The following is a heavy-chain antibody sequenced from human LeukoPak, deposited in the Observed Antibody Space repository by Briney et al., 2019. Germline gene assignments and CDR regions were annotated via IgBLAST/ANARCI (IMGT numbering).Heavy chain of an antibody. D-gene: IGHD1-26*01. V-gene: IGHV1-69*13. J-gene: IGHJ4*02. CDR2: IIPIFGTA. CDR3: ARDLSGSYEFDY. Sequence: ASVKVSCKASGGTFSSYAISWVRQAPGQGLEWMGGIIPIFGTANYAQKFQGRVTITADESTSTAYMELSSLRSEDTAVYYCARDLSGSYEFDYWGQGTLVTVSS. CDR1: GGTFSSYA.